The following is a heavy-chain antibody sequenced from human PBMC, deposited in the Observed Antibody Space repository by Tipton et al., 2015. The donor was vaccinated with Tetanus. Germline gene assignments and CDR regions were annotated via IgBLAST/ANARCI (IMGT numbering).Heavy chain of an antibody. CDR3: ARVLRYSTRGGWDDAFDI. Sequence: TLSLTCTVSGDSMTRYYWSWIRQPPGKGLEWISYIFASGSTNYNPALKSRVTISMDTSKNQISLNLTSVTAADTAVYFCARVLRYSTRGGWDDAFDIWGQGTMVTVSS. J-gene: IGHJ3*02. CDR1: GDSMTRYY. CDR2: IFASGST. D-gene: IGHD2-8*02. V-gene: IGHV4-4*08.